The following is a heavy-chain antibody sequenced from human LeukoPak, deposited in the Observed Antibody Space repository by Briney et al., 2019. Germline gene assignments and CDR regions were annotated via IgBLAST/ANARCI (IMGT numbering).Heavy chain of an antibody. CDR2: INHSGST. CDR1: GGSFSGYY. D-gene: IGHD4-11*01. CDR3: ARVFQDTVTNI. Sequence: PSETLSLTCAVYGGSFSGYYWSWIRQPPGKGLEWIGEINHSGSTNYNPSLKSRVTISVDTSKNQFSLKLSSVTAADTAVYYCARVFQDTVTNIWGQGTLVTVS. J-gene: IGHJ4*02. V-gene: IGHV4-34*01.